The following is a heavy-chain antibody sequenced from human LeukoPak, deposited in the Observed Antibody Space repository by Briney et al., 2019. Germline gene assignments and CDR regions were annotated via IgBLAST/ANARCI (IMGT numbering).Heavy chain of an antibody. CDR3: ASNGYSSNWYDY. CDR1: GFTVSSNY. D-gene: IGHD6-13*01. V-gene: IGHV3-66*01. J-gene: IGHJ5*01. CDR2: IYSGGST. Sequence: PGGSLRLSCAASGFTVSSNYMSWVRQAPGKGLKWASVIYSGGSTYYADSVKGRFAISRDNSKNTVYLQMNSLRAEDTAVYYCASNGYSSNWYDYWGQGTLVTVSS.